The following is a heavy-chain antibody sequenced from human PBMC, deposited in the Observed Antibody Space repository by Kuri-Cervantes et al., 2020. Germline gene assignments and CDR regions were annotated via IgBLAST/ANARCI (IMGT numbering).Heavy chain of an antibody. J-gene: IGHJ5*02. Sequence: ESLKISCTVSGGSISSYYWSWIRQPAGKGLEWIGRIYTSGSTNYNPSLKSRVTISVDTSKNQFSLKLSSVTAADTAVYYCARDDAGDYGWFDPWGQGTLVTVSS. V-gene: IGHV4-4*07. D-gene: IGHD4-17*01. CDR1: GGSISSYY. CDR2: IYTSGST. CDR3: ARDDAGDYGWFDP.